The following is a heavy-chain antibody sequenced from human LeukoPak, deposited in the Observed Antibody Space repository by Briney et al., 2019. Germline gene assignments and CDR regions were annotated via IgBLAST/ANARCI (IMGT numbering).Heavy chain of an antibody. J-gene: IGHJ4*02. CDR2: IYSGGTT. Sequence: GGSLRLSCAASGFTVSNNHMSWVRQAPGKGLNWVSIIYSGGTTYYADSVKGRFTISRDNSKNTLYLQMSSLRAEDTAVYYCAKGEAITMVRGVVDYWGQGTLVTVSS. CDR1: GFTVSNNH. D-gene: IGHD3-10*01. V-gene: IGHV3-53*01. CDR3: AKGEAITMVRGVVDY.